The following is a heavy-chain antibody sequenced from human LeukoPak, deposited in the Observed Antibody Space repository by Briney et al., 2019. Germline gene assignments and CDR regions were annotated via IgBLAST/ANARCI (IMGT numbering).Heavy chain of an antibody. Sequence: ASVKVSCKASGYTFTSYYLHRVRQAPGQGLEWMGIINPSGGSTGYAQKFQGRVTMTTDTSTTTVYMELSSLRSEDTAIYYCARGGYHDYWGQGTLVTVSS. V-gene: IGHV1-46*01. CDR3: ARGGYHDY. CDR2: INPSGGST. D-gene: IGHD3-22*01. J-gene: IGHJ4*02. CDR1: GYTFTSYY.